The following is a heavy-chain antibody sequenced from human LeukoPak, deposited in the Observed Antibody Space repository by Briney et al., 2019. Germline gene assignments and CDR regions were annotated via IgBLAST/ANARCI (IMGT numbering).Heavy chain of an antibody. D-gene: IGHD1-26*01. CDR2: ISTSGGSS. J-gene: IGHJ4*02. CDR3: AKDLGAGSGPYPFDY. Sequence: SGGSLRLSCAASGFTFSSYAMSWVRQAPGKGLEWVSAISTSGGSSYYADSVKGRFTISRDNSKNTLYLQMNSLRAEDTAVYYCAKDLGAGSGPYPFDYWGQGTLVTVSS. V-gene: IGHV3-23*01. CDR1: GFTFSSYA.